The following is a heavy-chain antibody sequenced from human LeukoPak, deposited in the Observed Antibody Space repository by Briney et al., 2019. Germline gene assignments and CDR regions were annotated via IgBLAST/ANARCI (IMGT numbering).Heavy chain of an antibody. V-gene: IGHV3-74*01. CDR1: GFTFSSYW. Sequence: PGGSLRLSCAASGFTFSSYWFHWVCQAPGKGLVCVSRINSDGSGTTYADSVKGRFTISRDNAKSTLFLQMNSLRAEDTALYYCARTTSMNYVGDAFHIWGQGTMVTVSS. J-gene: IGHJ3*02. CDR2: INSDGSGT. CDR3: ARTTSMNYVGDAFHI. D-gene: IGHD1-7*01.